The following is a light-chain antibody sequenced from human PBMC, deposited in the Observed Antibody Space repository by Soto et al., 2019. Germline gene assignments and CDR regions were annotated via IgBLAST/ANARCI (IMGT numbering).Light chain of an antibody. CDR3: QSYDSSLSASYV. J-gene: IGLJ1*01. Sequence: QSVLTQPPSVSGAPGQRVTISCTGCSSNIGAGYEVHWYQHLPGKAPKLLIYGNTNRPSGVPDRFSGSKSGTSASLAITGLQAEDEADYYCQSYDSSLSASYVFGGGTKLTVL. CDR1: SSNIGAGYE. CDR2: GNT. V-gene: IGLV1-40*01.